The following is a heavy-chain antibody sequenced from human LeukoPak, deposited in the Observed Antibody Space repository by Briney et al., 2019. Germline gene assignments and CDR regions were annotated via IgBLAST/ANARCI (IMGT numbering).Heavy chain of an antibody. D-gene: IGHD3-10*02. V-gene: IGHV3-23*01. CDR3: AKLFGEFYYYYYGMDV. Sequence: GGSLRLSCAASGFTFSSYAMSWVRQAPGKGLEWVSAISGSGGSTYYADSVKGRFTISRDNSKNTLYLQMNSLRAEDTAVYYCAKLFGEFYYYYYGMDVWGQGTSVTVSS. CDR1: GFTFSSYA. J-gene: IGHJ6*02. CDR2: ISGSGGST.